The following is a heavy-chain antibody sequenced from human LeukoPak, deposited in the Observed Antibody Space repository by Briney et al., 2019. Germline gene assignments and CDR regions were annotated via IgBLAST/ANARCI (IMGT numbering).Heavy chain of an antibody. D-gene: IGHD3-22*01. Sequence: GGSLRLSCAASGFTFSSYAMNWVRQAPVKGLEWVSGISGSGRDTYYADSVKGRFIISRDNSKNTLYLQMNSLRADDTAVYYCATNYYDSSGYFPDFDYWGQGALVSVSS. CDR3: ATNYYDSSGYFPDFDY. V-gene: IGHV3-23*01. CDR1: GFTFSSYA. CDR2: ISGSGRDT. J-gene: IGHJ4*02.